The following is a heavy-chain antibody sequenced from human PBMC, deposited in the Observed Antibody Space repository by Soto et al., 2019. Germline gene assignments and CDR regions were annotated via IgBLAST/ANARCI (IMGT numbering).Heavy chain of an antibody. CDR1: GFSLTTSGVG. V-gene: IGHV2-5*05. CDR2: IYWHDDK. J-gene: IGHJ6*02. CDR3: THRRLGSPSGAMDV. D-gene: IGHD1-26*01. Sequence: QITLKESGPTLVKPTQTLTLTCTFSGFSLTTSGVGVGWIRQPPGKALEWLAFIYWHDDKRYGPSLKTRLTIIKDTSKNQVVLTMTNVDPVDTATYYCTHRRLGSPSGAMDVWGQGTTVTVSS.